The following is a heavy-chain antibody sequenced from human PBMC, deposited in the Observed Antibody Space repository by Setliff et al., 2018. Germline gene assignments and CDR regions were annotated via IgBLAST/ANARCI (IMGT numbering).Heavy chain of an antibody. D-gene: IGHD3-10*01. V-gene: IGHV4-34*01. CDR1: GESFSNNY. J-gene: IGHJ4*02. Sequence: ASETLSLTCSVYGESFSNNYWSWIRQTPGKGLEWIGESNHGGSTSYHPSLKSRLTMSVDTSKNQFSLKLTSMTAADTAVYFCARHLLVQGTYHFDYWGQGSPVTVSS. CDR2: SNHGGST. CDR3: ARHLLVQGTYHFDY.